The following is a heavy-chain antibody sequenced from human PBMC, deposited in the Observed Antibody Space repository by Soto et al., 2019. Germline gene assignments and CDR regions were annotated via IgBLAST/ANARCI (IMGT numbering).Heavy chain of an antibody. Sequence: GGSLRLSCAASGFTFSDYYMSWIRQAPGKGLEWVSYISSSGSTIYYADSVKGRFTISRANAKNSLYLQMNSLKAEDTAVYYCARDSAGYCSSTSCWNYYMDVWGKGTTVTVSS. CDR1: GFTFSDYY. CDR3: ARDSAGYCSSTSCWNYYMDV. CDR2: ISSSGSTI. V-gene: IGHV3-11*01. J-gene: IGHJ6*03. D-gene: IGHD2-2*01.